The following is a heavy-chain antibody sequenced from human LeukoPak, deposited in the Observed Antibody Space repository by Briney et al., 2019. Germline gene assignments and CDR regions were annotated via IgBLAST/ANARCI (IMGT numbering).Heavy chain of an antibody. CDR1: GGSISSYY. CDR3: ARGSIAVAQIDY. J-gene: IGHJ4*02. Sequence: SETLSLTCTVSGGSISSYYWSWIRQPPGKGLEWVGYIYYSGSTNYNPSLKSRVTISVDTSKNQFSLKLSSVTAADTAVYYYARGSIAVAQIDYWGQGTLATVSS. CDR2: IYYSGST. V-gene: IGHV4-59*12. D-gene: IGHD6-19*01.